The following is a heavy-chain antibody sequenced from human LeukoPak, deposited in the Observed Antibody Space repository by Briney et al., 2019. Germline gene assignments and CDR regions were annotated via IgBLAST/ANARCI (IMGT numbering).Heavy chain of an antibody. CDR1: GFTFNSYG. Sequence: ASVKVSCKASGFTFNSYGLSWVRQAPGQGLEWMGWISAHNGDTSYAQRFQGRLTMTTDTATSAAYMELRSLTSGDTAVYYCARDRGPSYCTSTTCRTLDWWGQGTLVTVSS. D-gene: IGHD2-2*01. CDR2: ISAHNGDT. V-gene: IGHV1-18*01. CDR3: ARDRGPSYCTSTTCRTLDW. J-gene: IGHJ4*02.